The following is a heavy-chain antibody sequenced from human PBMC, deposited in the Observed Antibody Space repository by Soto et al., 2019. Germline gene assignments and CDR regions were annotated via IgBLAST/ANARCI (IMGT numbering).Heavy chain of an antibody. J-gene: IGHJ4*02. Sequence: SETLSLTCAVSGGSISSGGYSWSWIRQPPGKGLEWIGYIYHSGSTYYNPSLKSRVTISVDRSKNQFSLKLSSVTAADTAVYYCASRERRHYDYGVECYFDYWGQGTLVTVSS. V-gene: IGHV4-30-2*01. CDR2: IYHSGST. CDR1: GGSISSGGYS. D-gene: IGHD4-17*01. CDR3: ASRERRHYDYGVECYFDY.